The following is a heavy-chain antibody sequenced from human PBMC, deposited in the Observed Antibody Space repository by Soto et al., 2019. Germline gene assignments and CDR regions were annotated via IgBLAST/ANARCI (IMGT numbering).Heavy chain of an antibody. CDR1: GGTFSSYA. D-gene: IGHD3-22*01. J-gene: IGHJ4*02. Sequence: ASVKVSCKASGGTFSSYAISCVRHSPGQGLEWMGGIIPIFGTANYAQKFQGRVTITADESTSTAYMELSSLRSEDTAVYYCARETYYYDSSGYYYFDYWGQGTLVTVSS. CDR2: IIPIFGTA. V-gene: IGHV1-69*13. CDR3: ARETYYYDSSGYYYFDY.